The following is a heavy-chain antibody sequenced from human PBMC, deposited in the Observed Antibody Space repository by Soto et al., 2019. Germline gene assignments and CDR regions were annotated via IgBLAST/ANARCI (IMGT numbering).Heavy chain of an antibody. V-gene: IGHV1-58*01. D-gene: IGHD6-6*01. J-gene: IGHJ6*03. CDR2: IVVGSGNT. Sequence: SVKVSCKASGFTFTSSAVQWVRQARGQRLEWIGWIVVGSGNTNYAQKFQERVTITRDMSTSTAYMELSSLRSEDTAVYYCAREQQLDYYYYYYMDVWGKGTTVTVSS. CDR1: GFTFTSSA. CDR3: AREQQLDYYYYYYMDV.